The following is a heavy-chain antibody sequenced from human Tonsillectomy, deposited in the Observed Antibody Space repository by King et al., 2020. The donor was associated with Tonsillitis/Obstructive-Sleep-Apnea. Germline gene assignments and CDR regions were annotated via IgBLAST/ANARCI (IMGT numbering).Heavy chain of an antibody. CDR2: INHSGST. CDR3: ARGKGGYSYGYDEVWYFDL. D-gene: IGHD5-18*01. CDR1: GGSFSGYY. V-gene: IGHV4-34*01. Sequence: VQLQQWGAGLLKSSETLSLTCAVYGGSFSGYYWSWIRQPPGKGLEWIGEINHSGSTIYNPSLKSRVTISVDTSKNQISLKLSSVTAADTAVYYCARGKGGYSYGYDEVWYFDLWGRGTLVTVSS. J-gene: IGHJ2*01.